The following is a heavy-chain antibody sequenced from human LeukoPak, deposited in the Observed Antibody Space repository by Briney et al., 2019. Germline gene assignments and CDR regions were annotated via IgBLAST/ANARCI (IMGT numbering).Heavy chain of an antibody. J-gene: IGHJ4*02. CDR1: GYTFTGYY. D-gene: IGHD3-22*01. CDR2: INPNSGGT. CDR3: ARSLHYDSSGYYFR. V-gene: IGHV1-2*02. Sequence: ASVKVSCKVSGYTFTGYYMHWVRQAPGQGLEWMGWINPNSGGTNYAQKFQGRVTMTRDTSISTAYMELSRLRSDDAAVYYCARSLHYDSSGYYFRWGQGTLVTVSS.